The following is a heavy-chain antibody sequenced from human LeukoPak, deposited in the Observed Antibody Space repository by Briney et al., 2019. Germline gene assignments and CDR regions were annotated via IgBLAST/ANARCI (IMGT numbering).Heavy chain of an antibody. CDR1: GYRFSDYY. CDR2: VNSNSGGT. Sequence: GASVTVSCKSSGYRFSDYYMHWVRQAPGQGLEWMGWVNSNSGGTHYAQKCEGRVTMTRDTSISTAYMELSRLKSDDTAVYYCARGYCSGGSCYHFEYWGQGTLVTVSS. V-gene: IGHV1-2*02. CDR3: ARGYCSGGSCYHFEY. D-gene: IGHD2-15*01. J-gene: IGHJ4*02.